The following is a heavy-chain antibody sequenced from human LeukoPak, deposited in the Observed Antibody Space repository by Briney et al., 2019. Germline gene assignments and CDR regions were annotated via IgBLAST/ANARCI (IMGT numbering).Heavy chain of an antibody. CDR1: GFTFSSYS. CDR3: ARGCGSGSYYNSWLDP. J-gene: IGHJ5*02. Sequence: GGSLRLSCAASGFTFSSYSMNWVRQAPGKGLEWVSSISSSSSYIYYADSVKGRFTISRDNAKNSLYLQMNSLRAEDTAVYYCARGCGSGSYYNSWLDPWGQGTLVTVSS. CDR2: ISSSSSYI. V-gene: IGHV3-21*01. D-gene: IGHD3-10*01.